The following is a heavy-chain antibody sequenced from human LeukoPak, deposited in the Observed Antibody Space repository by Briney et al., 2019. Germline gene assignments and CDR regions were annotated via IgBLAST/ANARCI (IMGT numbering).Heavy chain of an antibody. CDR1: GFTFGNYW. CDR3: ARWATSFDL. V-gene: IGHV3-7*01. CDR2: IKQDGSDK. Sequence: GGSLRLSCAASGFTFGNYWMSWVRQAPGKGLEWVTNIKQDGSDKYYVDSVTGRFTISRDNAKNSLYLQMNSLRAEDTAVYYCARWATSFDLWGQGTLVTVSS. D-gene: IGHD6-6*01. J-gene: IGHJ4*02.